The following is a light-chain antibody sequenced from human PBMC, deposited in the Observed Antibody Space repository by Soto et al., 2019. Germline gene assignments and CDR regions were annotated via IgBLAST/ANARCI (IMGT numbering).Light chain of an antibody. CDR3: QQYGSSPRT. V-gene: IGKV3-20*01. Sequence: EIVLTQSPCTLSLSPGESATLSCRASQYVSVSFLAWYQQKPGQAPRLLIYRASTRATGIPARFSGSGSGTEFTLTISRLEPEDFEVYYCQQYGSSPRTFGQGTKVDIK. CDR2: RAS. CDR1: QYVSVSF. J-gene: IGKJ1*01.